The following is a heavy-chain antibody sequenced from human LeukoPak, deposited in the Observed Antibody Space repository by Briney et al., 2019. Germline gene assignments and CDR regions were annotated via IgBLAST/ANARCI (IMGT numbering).Heavy chain of an antibody. V-gene: IGHV3-23*01. D-gene: IGHD6-19*01. CDR2: ISGSGGST. Sequence: PGGSLRLSCAASGFTFSSYWMNWARQAPGKGLEWVSAISGSGGSTYYADSVKGRFTISRDNSKNTLYLQMNSLRAEDTAVYYCAKPGSSGWFFDYWGQGTLVTVSS. CDR3: AKPGSSGWFFDY. CDR1: GFTFSSYW. J-gene: IGHJ4*02.